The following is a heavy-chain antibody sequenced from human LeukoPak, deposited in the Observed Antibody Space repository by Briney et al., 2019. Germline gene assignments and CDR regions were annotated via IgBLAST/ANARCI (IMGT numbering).Heavy chain of an antibody. CDR1: GFTFSDYE. Sequence: GGSLRLSCTASGFTFSDYEMNWVHQAPGKGLEWVSYISSSDTIYYADSVKGRFTISRDNAKNSLYLQMNSLRPEDTGVYYCARVALHYKRNYGTDYWGQGTLVTVSS. D-gene: IGHD1-7*01. CDR3: ARVALHYKRNYGTDY. CDR2: ISSSDTI. J-gene: IGHJ4*02. V-gene: IGHV3-69-1*02.